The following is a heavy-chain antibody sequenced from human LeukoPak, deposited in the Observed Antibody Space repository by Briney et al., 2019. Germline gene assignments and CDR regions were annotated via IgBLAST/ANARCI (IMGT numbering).Heavy chain of an antibody. CDR1: GFTFSSYA. CDR2: ISGSGGST. V-gene: IGHV3-23*01. D-gene: IGHD2-15*01. J-gene: IGHJ5*02. CDR3: AKMAGTIVVVAAHSSFDP. Sequence: PGGSLRLSCAASGFTFSSYAMSWVRQAPGKGLEWVSAISGSGGSTYYADSVKGRFTISRDNSKNTLYLQMNSLRAEDTAVYYCAKMAGTIVVVAAHSSFDPWGQGTLVTVSS.